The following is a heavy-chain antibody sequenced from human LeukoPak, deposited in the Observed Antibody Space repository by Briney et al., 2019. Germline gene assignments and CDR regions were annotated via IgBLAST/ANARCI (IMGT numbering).Heavy chain of an antibody. D-gene: IGHD1-1*01. CDR1: GGSFSGYG. Sequence: SETLSLTCGVDGGSFSGYGWSWVRQPPGKGLEWIGEIDYGGDTNYNPSLKSRVTISVDTSKNQFSLKVRSVTAADTAVYFCARGLGWKVTPMGLFYMDVWGEGATVTVSS. CDR2: IDYGGDT. J-gene: IGHJ6*03. V-gene: IGHV4-34*01. CDR3: ARGLGWKVTPMGLFYMDV.